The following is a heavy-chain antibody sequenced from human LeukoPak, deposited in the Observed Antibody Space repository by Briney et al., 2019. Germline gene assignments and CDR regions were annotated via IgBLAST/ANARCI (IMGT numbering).Heavy chain of an antibody. Sequence: SETLSLTCTVSGGSISSSSYYWGWIRQPPGKGLEWIGSIYYSGSTYYNPSLKSRVTISVDTSKNQFSLKLSSVTAADMAVYYCARHSSGQGYFDYWGQGTLVTVSS. D-gene: IGHD6-19*01. V-gene: IGHV4-39*01. J-gene: IGHJ4*02. CDR1: GGSISSSSYY. CDR3: ARHSSGQGYFDY. CDR2: IYYSGST.